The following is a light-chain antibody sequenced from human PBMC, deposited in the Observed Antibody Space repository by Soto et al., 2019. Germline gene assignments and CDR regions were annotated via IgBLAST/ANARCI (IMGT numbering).Light chain of an antibody. Sequence: EVVLTQSPATLSLSPGERATLSCRASQSVSNNYLAWYQQRPGQAPRLLIYGASNRATGIPDRFSGSGSGTDFTLTISRLEPEDFAVYYCQQYGSSGTFGQGTKVDIK. V-gene: IGKV3-20*01. CDR3: QQYGSSGT. CDR1: QSVSNNY. CDR2: GAS. J-gene: IGKJ1*01.